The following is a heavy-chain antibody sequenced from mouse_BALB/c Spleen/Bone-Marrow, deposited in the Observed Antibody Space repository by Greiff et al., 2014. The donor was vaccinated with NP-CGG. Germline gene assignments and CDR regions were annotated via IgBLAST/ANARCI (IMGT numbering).Heavy chain of an antibody. Sequence: EVQLQQSGAELVKPGASVKLSCPASGFNIKDTYMHWVKQRPEQGLEWIGRIDPANGNTKYDPKFQDKVTITADTSSNTVDLQLSSLTFEDTAVYYCARQELAIYWYFDVWGAGTTVTVSS. CDR2: IDPANGNT. CDR1: GFNIKDTY. J-gene: IGHJ1*01. CDR3: ARQELAIYWYFDV. D-gene: IGHD1-3*01. V-gene: IGHV14-3*02.